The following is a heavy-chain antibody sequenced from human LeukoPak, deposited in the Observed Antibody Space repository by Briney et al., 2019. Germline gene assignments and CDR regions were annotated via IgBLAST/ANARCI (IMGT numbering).Heavy chain of an antibody. CDR1: GGTFSSYA. V-gene: IGHV1-69*04. J-gene: IGHJ4*02. CDR2: IIPILGIA. Sequence: ASVKVSCKASGGTFSSYAISWVRQAPGQGLEWMGRIIPILGIANYAQKFQGRVTITADKSTSTAYMELSSLRSEDTAVYYCARGDYDYVWGSYRYGFDYWGQGTLVTVSS. CDR3: ARGDYDYVWGSYRYGFDY. D-gene: IGHD3-16*02.